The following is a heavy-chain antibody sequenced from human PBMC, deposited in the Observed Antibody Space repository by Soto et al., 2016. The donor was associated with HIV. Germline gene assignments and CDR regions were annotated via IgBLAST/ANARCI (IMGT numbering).Heavy chain of an antibody. CDR3: ARWAEAVTTYYYYYMDV. CDR1: GFTFSSYT. D-gene: IGHD4-4*01. Sequence: EVQLVESGGGLVQPGGSLRLSCAASGFTFSSYTMNWVRQAPGKGLEWISYISKSSGNIYYADSVKGRFTISRDNAKNSLYLQMNSLRAEDTAVYYCARWAEAVTTYYYYYMDVWGQRATVTVS. V-gene: IGHV3-48*01. CDR2: ISKSSGNI. J-gene: IGHJ6*03.